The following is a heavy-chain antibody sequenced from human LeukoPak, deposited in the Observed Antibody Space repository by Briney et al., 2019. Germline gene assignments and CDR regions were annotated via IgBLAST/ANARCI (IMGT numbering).Heavy chain of an antibody. CDR2: ISGSGGST. Sequence: GGSLRLSCAASGFTFSSYAMSWVRQAPGKGREWVSAISGSGGSTYYADSVKGRFTISRDNSKNTLYLQMNSLRAEDTAVYYCAKVAFGCGGDCYPLGYWGQGTLVTVSS. V-gene: IGHV3-23*01. J-gene: IGHJ4*02. CDR1: GFTFSSYA. CDR3: AKVAFGCGGDCYPLGY. D-gene: IGHD2-21*02.